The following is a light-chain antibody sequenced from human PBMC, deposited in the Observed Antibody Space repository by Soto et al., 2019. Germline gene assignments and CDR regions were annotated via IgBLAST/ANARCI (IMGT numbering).Light chain of an antibody. V-gene: IGLV2-14*01. CDR2: DVS. CDR1: SSDVGGYNY. Sequence: QSALTQPASVSGSPGQSITISCTGTSSDVGGYNYVSWYQQHPGKAPKLMIYDVSNRPSGVSNRFSGSKSGNTASLTISGLLAEDEADYYCSSYTSSSGVFGTGTKVTVL. J-gene: IGLJ1*01. CDR3: SSYTSSSGV.